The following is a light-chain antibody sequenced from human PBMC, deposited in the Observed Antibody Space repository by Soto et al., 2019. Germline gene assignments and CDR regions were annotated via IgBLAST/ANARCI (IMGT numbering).Light chain of an antibody. CDR3: QTWGTGIRV. J-gene: IGLJ7*01. CDR1: SEHSTYA. Sequence: QLVLTQSPSASASLGASVKLTCTLSSEHSTYAIAWHQQQPQKGPRYLMNLNSDGSHNKGDGIPDRFSGSSSGAERYLTISSLQSEDEADYYCQTWGTGIRVFGGGTQLTVL. CDR2: LNSDGSH. V-gene: IGLV4-69*01.